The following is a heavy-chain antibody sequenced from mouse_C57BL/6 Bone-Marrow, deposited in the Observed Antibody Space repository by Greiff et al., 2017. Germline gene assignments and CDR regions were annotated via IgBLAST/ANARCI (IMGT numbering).Heavy chain of an antibody. CDR2: ISSGGSYT. D-gene: IGHD2-5*01. CDR1: GFTFSSYG. CDR3: ARLAGSNPYDYAMDY. J-gene: IGHJ4*01. Sequence: EVKLMESGGDLVKPGGSLKLSCAASGFTFSSYGMSWVRQTPDKRLEWVATISSGGSYTYYPDSVKGRFTISRDNAKNTLYLQMSSLKSEDTAMYYCARLAGSNPYDYAMDYWGQGPSVTVSA. V-gene: IGHV5-6*01.